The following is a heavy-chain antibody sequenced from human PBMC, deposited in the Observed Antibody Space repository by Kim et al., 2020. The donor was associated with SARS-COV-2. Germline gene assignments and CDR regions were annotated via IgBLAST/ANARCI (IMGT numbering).Heavy chain of an antibody. J-gene: IGHJ4*02. CDR3: TTIRLLWFGELDD. Sequence: YTAPVKGRFTISRDDSKNTLYPQMNSLKTEDTAVYYCTTIRLLWFGELDDWGQGTLVTVSS. D-gene: IGHD3-10*01. V-gene: IGHV3-15*01.